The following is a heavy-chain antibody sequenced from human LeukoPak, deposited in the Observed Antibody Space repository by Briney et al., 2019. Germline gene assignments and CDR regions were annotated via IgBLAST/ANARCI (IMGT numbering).Heavy chain of an antibody. CDR1: RFTLADYA. J-gene: IGHJ6*03. Sequence: PGGSLRLSSAASRFTLADYAMHSVRQPPGKGLEWVTLISGDGGRTYYADSLKSRFTVSRDNSKNTLYLQMNSLGTEDTALYYCAKDLFIARGYFYYMDVWGKGTTVTVSS. V-gene: IGHV3-43*02. CDR3: AKDLFIARGYFYYMDV. D-gene: IGHD2-15*01. CDR2: ISGDGGRT.